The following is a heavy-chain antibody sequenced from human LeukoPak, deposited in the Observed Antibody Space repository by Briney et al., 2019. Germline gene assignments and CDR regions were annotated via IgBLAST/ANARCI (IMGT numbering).Heavy chain of an antibody. Sequence: GGTLRLSCAASGFTFSSYGMSWVRQAPGKGLEWVSAISGSGGSTYYADSVKGRFTISRDNAKNSLYLQMNSLRAEDTAVYYCARTAPTGYDFWSGYSEYFDYWGQGTLVTVSS. V-gene: IGHV3-23*01. CDR3: ARTAPTGYDFWSGYSEYFDY. J-gene: IGHJ4*02. D-gene: IGHD3-3*01. CDR1: GFTFSSYG. CDR2: ISGSGGST.